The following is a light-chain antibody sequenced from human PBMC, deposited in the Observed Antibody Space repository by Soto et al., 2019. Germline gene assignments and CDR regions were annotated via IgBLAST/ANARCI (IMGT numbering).Light chain of an antibody. CDR3: QQANSFPWT. CDR2: GAS. V-gene: IGKV1-12*01. CDR1: QGISSR. Sequence: DIQMTQSPSSVSASVGDRVTITCRASQGISSRLAWYQQKPGKAPKVLIYGASSLQSGVPSRFGGSGSGTDFNLTISSLQPEDFATYYCQQANSFPWTFGQGTKVEI. J-gene: IGKJ1*01.